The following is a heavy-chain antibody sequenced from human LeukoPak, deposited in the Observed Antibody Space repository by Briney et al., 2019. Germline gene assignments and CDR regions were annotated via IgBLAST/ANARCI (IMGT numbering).Heavy chain of an antibody. Sequence: GGSLRLSCEASGFIFSKYCMSWVRQAPGKGPEWVANMKQDGSEKFYMDSVKGRFTISRDNANNSLYLQMNNLSAEDTAVYYCARSVILDYWGQGTLVTVSS. V-gene: IGHV3-7*01. CDR1: GFIFSKYC. CDR3: ARSVILDY. CDR2: MKQDGSEK. J-gene: IGHJ4*02. D-gene: IGHD2-21*01.